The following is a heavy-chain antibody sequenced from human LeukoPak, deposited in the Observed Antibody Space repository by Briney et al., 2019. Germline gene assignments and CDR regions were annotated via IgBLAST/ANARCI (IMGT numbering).Heavy chain of an antibody. CDR1: GFTFSSYA. V-gene: IGHV3-23*01. CDR3: AKDLIAAAGTRYFQH. J-gene: IGHJ1*01. CDR2: ISGSGGST. D-gene: IGHD6-13*01. Sequence: TGGSLRLSCAASGFTFSSYAMSWVRQAPGKGLEWVSAISGSGGSTYYADSVKGRFTISRDNSKNTLYLQMNSLRAEDTAVYYCAKDLIAAAGTRYFQHWGQGTLVTVSS.